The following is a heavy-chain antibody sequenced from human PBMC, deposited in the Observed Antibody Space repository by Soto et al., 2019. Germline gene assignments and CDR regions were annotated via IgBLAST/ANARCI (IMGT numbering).Heavy chain of an antibody. CDR1: GDTFTSYY. D-gene: IGHD3-3*01. CDR3: SPSTGGNFGIITEGSNRFDP. J-gene: IGHJ5*02. Sequence: ASVKVSCKAPGDTFTSYYLNWVRQAPGQGLEWMRVINPDGGSTKCAHKFKGRATMTRDPSRRTAYMKLRSLRSADTAIYHXSPSTGGNFGIITEGSNRFDPGSQRNLVTVS. V-gene: IGHV1-46*01. CDR2: INPDGGST.